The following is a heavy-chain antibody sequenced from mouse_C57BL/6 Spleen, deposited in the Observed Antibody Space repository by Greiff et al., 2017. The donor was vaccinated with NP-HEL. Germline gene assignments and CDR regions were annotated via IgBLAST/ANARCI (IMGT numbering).Heavy chain of an antibody. J-gene: IGHJ2*01. Sequence: EVKVVESGPELVKPGASVKMSCKASGYTFTDYNMHWVKQSHGKSLEWIGYINPNNGGTSYIQKFKGKANLTVNKSSSTAYMELRSLTSEDSAVYYCARWDYFDYWGQGTTLTVSS. D-gene: IGHD4-1*01. V-gene: IGHV1-22*01. CDR2: INPNNGGT. CDR3: ARWDYFDY. CDR1: GYTFTDYN.